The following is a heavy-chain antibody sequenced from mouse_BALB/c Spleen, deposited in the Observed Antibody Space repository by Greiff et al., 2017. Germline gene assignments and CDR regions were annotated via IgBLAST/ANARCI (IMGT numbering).Heavy chain of an antibody. CDR3: ARGNYYFDY. CDR2: ISNGGGST. Sequence: EVKLVESGGGLVQPGGSLKLSCAASGFTFSSYTMSWVRQTPEKRLEWVAYISNGGGSTYYPDTVKGRFTISRDNAKNTLYLQMSSLTSEDSAVYYCARGNYYFDYWGQGTTLTVSS. CDR1: GFTFSSYT. D-gene: IGHD2-1*01. V-gene: IGHV5-12-2*01. J-gene: IGHJ2*01.